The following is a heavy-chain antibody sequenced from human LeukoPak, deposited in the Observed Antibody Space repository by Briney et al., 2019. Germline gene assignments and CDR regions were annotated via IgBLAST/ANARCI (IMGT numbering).Heavy chain of an antibody. J-gene: IGHJ4*02. D-gene: IGHD4-23*01. CDR2: IYYSGST. CDR1: GGSISSSSYY. V-gene: IGHV4-39*01. CDR3: ARHVLDGGNSAWLDY. Sequence: SETLSLTCTVSGGSISSSSYYWGWIRQPPGKGLEWIGSIYYSGSTYYNPSLKSRVTISVDTSKNQFSLKLSSVAAADTAVYYCARHVLDGGNSAWLDYWGQGTLVTVSS.